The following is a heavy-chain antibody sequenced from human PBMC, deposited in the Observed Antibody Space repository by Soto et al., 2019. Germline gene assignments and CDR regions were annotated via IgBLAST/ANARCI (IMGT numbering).Heavy chain of an antibody. CDR3: ARDHWFDP. J-gene: IGHJ5*02. CDR2: ISISGSTI. V-gene: IGHV3-48*03. CDR1: GFPFSSYE. Sequence: GGSLRLSCAASGFPFSSYEMNWVRQAPGKGLEWVSYISISGSTIYYADSVKGRLTISRDNAKNSLYLQMNRLRAEDTAVYYCARDHWFDPWGQGTLVTVSS.